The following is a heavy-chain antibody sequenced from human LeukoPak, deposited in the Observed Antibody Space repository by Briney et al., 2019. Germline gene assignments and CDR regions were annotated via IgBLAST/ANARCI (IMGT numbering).Heavy chain of an antibody. Sequence: GGSMRLSCAASGLAFSAYKMHWVRQAPGKGLEWVANIKQDGSEKYYVDSVKGRFTISRDNAKNSLYLQMNSLRAEDTAVYYCAHGGSSSHFFQHWGQGTLVTVSS. CDR1: GLAFSAYK. D-gene: IGHD6-13*01. V-gene: IGHV3-7*03. CDR2: IKQDGSEK. CDR3: AHGGSSSHFFQH. J-gene: IGHJ1*01.